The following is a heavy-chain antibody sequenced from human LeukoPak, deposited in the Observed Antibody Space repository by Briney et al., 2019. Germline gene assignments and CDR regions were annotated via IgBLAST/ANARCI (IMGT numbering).Heavy chain of an antibody. J-gene: IGHJ5*02. CDR1: GGSINSSNYY. Sequence: SETLSLTCTVSGGSINSSNYYWGWIRQPPGKGLEWIGSFYFSGSTYYNPSLKSRVTMSVDTSKNQFSLKLSSVTALDTAVYYCARNSFDSGGSPRGWFDPWGQGTLVTVSS. V-gene: IGHV4-39*07. CDR3: ARNSFDSGGSPRGWFDP. D-gene: IGHD2-15*01. CDR2: FYFSGST.